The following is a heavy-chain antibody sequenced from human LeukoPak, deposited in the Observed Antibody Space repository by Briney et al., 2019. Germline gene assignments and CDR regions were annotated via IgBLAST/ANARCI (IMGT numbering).Heavy chain of an antibody. CDR3: ARAATKGYCSSTSCYKSGFDP. D-gene: IGHD2-2*02. CDR1: GFTFSSYA. CDR2: ISGSGGST. V-gene: IGHV3-23*01. Sequence: PGGSLRLSCAASGFTFSSYAMSWVRQAPGKGLEWVSAISGSGGSTYYADSVKGRFTISRDNAKNSLYLQMNSLRAEDTAVYYCARAATKGYCSSTSCYKSGFDPWGQGTLVTVSS. J-gene: IGHJ5*02.